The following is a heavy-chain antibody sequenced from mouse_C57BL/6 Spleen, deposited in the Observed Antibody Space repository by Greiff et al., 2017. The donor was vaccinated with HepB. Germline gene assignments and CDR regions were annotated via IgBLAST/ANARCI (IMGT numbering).Heavy chain of an antibody. CDR3: ARYYYGSSPFAY. D-gene: IGHD1-1*01. V-gene: IGHV1-55*01. J-gene: IGHJ3*01. CDR1: GYTFTSYW. CDR2: IYPGSGST. Sequence: VQLQQSGAELVKPGASVKMSCKASGYTFTSYWITWVKQRPGQGLEWIGDIYPGSGSTNYNEKFKSKATLTVDTSSSTAYMQLSSLTSEDSAVYCCARYYYGSSPFAYWGQGTLVTVSA.